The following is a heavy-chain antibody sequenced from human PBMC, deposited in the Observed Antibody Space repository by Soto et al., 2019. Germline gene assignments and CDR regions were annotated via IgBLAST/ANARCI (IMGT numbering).Heavy chain of an antibody. CDR3: AKGGQLLSEGGGY. J-gene: IGHJ4*02. V-gene: IGHV3-9*01. CDR2: ISWNRGSI. Sequence: DVQLVESGGGLVQPGRSLRLSCAASGFTFDDYAMHWVRQAPGKGLEWVSGISWNRGSIGYADSVKGRFTISRDNAKNPLFLPRTSLRAEGTGLYYWAKGGQLLSEGGGYWGQGTLVTVSS. CDR1: GFTFDDYA. D-gene: IGHD2-2*01.